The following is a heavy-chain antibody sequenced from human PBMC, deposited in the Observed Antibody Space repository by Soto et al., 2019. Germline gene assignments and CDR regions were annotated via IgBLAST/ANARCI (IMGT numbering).Heavy chain of an antibody. V-gene: IGHV4-34*01. CDR2: INHSGST. CDR3: ARGPSRGWLLLGY. CDR1: GGSFSGYY. Sequence: QVQLQQWGAGLLKPSETLSLTCAVYGGSFSGYYWSWIRQPPGKGLEWIGEINHSGSTNYNPSHKSRVTISVDTSKNQFSLKLSAVTAADTAVYYGARGPSRGWLLLGYWGQGTLVTVSS. J-gene: IGHJ4*02. D-gene: IGHD3-3*01.